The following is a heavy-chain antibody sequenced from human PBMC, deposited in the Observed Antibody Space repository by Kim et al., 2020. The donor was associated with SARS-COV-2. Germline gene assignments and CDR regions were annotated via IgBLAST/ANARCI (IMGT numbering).Heavy chain of an antibody. J-gene: IGHJ4*02. CDR3: TTGNWNYGDY. CDR2: TT. D-gene: IGHD1-7*01. Sequence: TTDYAAPVKGRFTISRDDSKNTLYLQMNSLKTEDTAVYYCTTGNWNYGDYWGQGTLVTVSS. V-gene: IGHV3-15*01.